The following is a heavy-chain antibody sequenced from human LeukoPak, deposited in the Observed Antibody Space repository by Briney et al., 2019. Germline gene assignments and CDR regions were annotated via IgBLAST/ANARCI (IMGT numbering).Heavy chain of an antibody. CDR3: AGNNYASGTFLVY. D-gene: IGHD3-10*01. Sequence: GGSLRLSCAASGFTVGSNYMNWVRQAPGKGFEWVASIYSGGSTDYADSVKGRFTISRDSTKNTVHLQMNSLRRDETAVYYCAGNNYASGTFLVYWGQGTLVTVSS. V-gene: IGHV3-66*02. CDR2: IYSGGST. CDR1: GFTVGSNY. J-gene: IGHJ4*02.